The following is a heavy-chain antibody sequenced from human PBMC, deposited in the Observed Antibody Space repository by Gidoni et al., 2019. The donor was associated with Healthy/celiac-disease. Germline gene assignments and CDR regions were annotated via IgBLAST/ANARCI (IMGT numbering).Heavy chain of an antibody. V-gene: IGHV3-49*05. Sequence: EVQLVESGGGLVKPGRSLRLSCTASGFTFGDYAMSWFRQAPGKGLGWVGFIRSKAYGGTTEYAASVKGRFTISRDDSKSIAYLQMNSLKTEDTAVYYCTRDRNPYYYAGYFDYWGQGTLVTVSS. J-gene: IGHJ4*02. CDR2: IRSKAYGGTT. CDR3: TRDRNPYYYAGYFDY. D-gene: IGHD3-10*01. CDR1: GFTFGDYA.